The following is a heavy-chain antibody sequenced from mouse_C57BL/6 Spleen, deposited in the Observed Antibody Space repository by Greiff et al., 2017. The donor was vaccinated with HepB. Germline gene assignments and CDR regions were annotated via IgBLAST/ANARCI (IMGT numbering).Heavy chain of an antibody. Sequence: VKLQQPGAELVRPGSSVKLSCKASGYTFTSYWMHWVKQRPIQGLEWIGNIDPSDSETHYNQKFKDKATLTVDKSSSTAYMQLSSLTSEDSAVYYCAREEGYYYGSSHFDYWGQGTTLTVSS. CDR2: IDPSDSET. V-gene: IGHV1-52*01. CDR1: GYTFTSYW. D-gene: IGHD1-1*01. J-gene: IGHJ2*01. CDR3: AREEGYYYGSSHFDY.